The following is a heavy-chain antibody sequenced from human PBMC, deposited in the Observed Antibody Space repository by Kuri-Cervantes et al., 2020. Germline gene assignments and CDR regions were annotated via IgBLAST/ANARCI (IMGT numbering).Heavy chain of an antibody. J-gene: IGHJ6*03. CDR1: GFTFSSYA. CDR3: ARDSGGWELLNYYYYYMDV. D-gene: IGHD1-26*01. V-gene: IGHV3-23*01. CDR2: ISGSGGST. Sequence: GESLKISCAASGFTFSSYAMSWVRQAPGKGLEWVSAISGSGGSTYYADSVKGRFTISRDNAKNSLYLQMNSLRAEDTAVYYCARDSGGWELLNYYYYYMDVWGKGTTVTVSS.